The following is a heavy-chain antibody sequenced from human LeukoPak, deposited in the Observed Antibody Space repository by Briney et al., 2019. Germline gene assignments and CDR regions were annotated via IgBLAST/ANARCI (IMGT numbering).Heavy chain of an antibody. V-gene: IGHV3-23*01. D-gene: IGHD6-19*01. Sequence: SGGSLRLSCAASGFTFSSYAMSWVRQAPGKGLEWVSAISGSGGSTYYADSVKGRFTISRDNAKNTMSLQMTSLRAEDTAVYYCTMFTSGWDWGQGTLVTVSS. J-gene: IGHJ4*02. CDR2: ISGSGGST. CDR3: TMFTSGWD. CDR1: GFTFSSYA.